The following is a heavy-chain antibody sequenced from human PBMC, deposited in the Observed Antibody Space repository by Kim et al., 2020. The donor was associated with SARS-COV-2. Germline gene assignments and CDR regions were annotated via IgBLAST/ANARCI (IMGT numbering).Heavy chain of an antibody. CDR1: GFTFRTYW. J-gene: IGHJ4*02. Sequence: GGSLRLSCVASGFTFRTYWMSWVRQIPGKGLELVANLNQDESEKYYVDSVKGRFTISRDNAKNSLYLQMNNLSAEDTAVYYCARDQGYTTFDFWGQGTLVTVSS. CDR3: ARDQGYTTFDF. CDR2: LNQDESEK. D-gene: IGHD6-13*01. V-gene: IGHV3-7*01.